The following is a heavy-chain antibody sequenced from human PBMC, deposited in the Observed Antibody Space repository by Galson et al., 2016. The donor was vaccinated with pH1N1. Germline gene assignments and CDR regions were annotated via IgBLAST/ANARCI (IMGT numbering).Heavy chain of an antibody. CDR2: IYWNDDQ. CDR3: AHRQGTPSHDNKGYHWVFDY. J-gene: IGHJ4*01. V-gene: IGHV2-5*01. Sequence: PALVKPTQTLTLTCTFSGFSLSTGGVAVGWIRQPPGNALEWLALIYWNDDQRYRPSLESRLTITKDTYKNQVVLTMPNLLPLDTPTYSRAHRQGTPSHDNKGYHWVFDYWGHGPLVTVSS. D-gene: IGHD2-15*01. CDR1: GFSLSTGGVA.